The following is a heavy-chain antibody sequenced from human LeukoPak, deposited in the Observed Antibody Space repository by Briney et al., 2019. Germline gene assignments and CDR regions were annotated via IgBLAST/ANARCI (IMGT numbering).Heavy chain of an antibody. Sequence: SVKVSCKASGGTFSSYAISWVRQAPGQGLEWMGGIIPIFGTANYAQKFQGRVTMTRDTSTSTVYMELSSLRSEDTAVYYCARGGHDYDSSGYGPAAPRSFDYWGQGTLVTVSS. CDR2: IIPIFGTA. J-gene: IGHJ4*02. V-gene: IGHV1-69*05. CDR3: ARGGHDYDSSGYGPAAPRSFDY. D-gene: IGHD3-22*01. CDR1: GGTFSSYA.